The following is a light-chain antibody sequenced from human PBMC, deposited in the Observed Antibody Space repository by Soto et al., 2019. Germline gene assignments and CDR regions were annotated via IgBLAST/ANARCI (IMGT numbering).Light chain of an antibody. CDR1: QSISTY. CDR2: GAS. V-gene: IGKV1-39*01. CDR3: QQNYRIPYT. Sequence: DVEMSQSPSSLSASVGDRVIITCRTGQSISTYVNWYQQKPGRAPKLLVWGASRLQSGVPSRFRGSGSGTEFTITVSSLQPEDFATYFCQQNYRIPYTFGQGTKLEIK. J-gene: IGKJ2*01.